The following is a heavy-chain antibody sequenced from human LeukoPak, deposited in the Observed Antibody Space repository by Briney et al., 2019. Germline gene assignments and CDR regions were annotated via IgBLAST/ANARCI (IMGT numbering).Heavy chain of an antibody. CDR2: ISSGSTYM. Sequence: GGSLRLSCAASGFTFTTYSMNWVRQAPGKGVEWVSSISSGSTYMYYADSVKGRFTVSRDNAKNSLYLQMNSLRAEDTAVYYCARDRQQVRYYGMDVWGQGTTVTVSS. CDR3: ARDRQQVRYYGMDV. V-gene: IGHV3-21*01. D-gene: IGHD6-13*01. CDR1: GFTFTTYS. J-gene: IGHJ6*02.